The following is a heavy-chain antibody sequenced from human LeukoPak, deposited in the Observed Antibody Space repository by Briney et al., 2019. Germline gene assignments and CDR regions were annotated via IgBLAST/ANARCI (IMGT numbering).Heavy chain of an antibody. J-gene: IGHJ4*02. CDR2: INPNSGGT. D-gene: IGHD3-3*01. CDR3: AKGSIFGGPARLYYFDY. V-gene: IGHV1-2*02. Sequence: ASVKVSFKASGYTFTGYYMHWVRQAPGQGLEWMGWINPNSGGTNYAQKFQGRVTMTRDTSISTAYMELSRLRSDDTAVYYCAKGSIFGGPARLYYFDYWGQGTLVTGPS. CDR1: GYTFTGYY.